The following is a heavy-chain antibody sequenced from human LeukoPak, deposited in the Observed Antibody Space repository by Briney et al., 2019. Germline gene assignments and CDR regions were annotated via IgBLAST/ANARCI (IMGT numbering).Heavy chain of an antibody. CDR3: TTGAVGVLEWLLPPYYYYYMDV. Sequence: GGSLRLSCAASGFTFSSYGMHWVRQAPGKGLEWVAFIRYDGSNKYYADSVKGRFTISRGDSKNTLYLQMNSLKTEDTAVYYCTTGAVGVLEWLLPPYYYYYMDVWGKGTTVTVSS. CDR2: IRYDGSNK. CDR1: GFTFSSYG. V-gene: IGHV3-30*02. D-gene: IGHD3-3*01. J-gene: IGHJ6*03.